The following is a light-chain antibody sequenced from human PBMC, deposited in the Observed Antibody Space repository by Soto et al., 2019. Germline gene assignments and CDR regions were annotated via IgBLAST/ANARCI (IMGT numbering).Light chain of an antibody. CDR1: QGIGYT. V-gene: IGKV3-15*01. J-gene: IGKJ4*01. CDR3: PPYNNWPLN. Sequence: EVVMRQSPATVSVSPGEGATLSCRASQGIGYTLAWYQHKPGQTPRLLIYDKSTRATGVPTRFSGSRSGAEFTLTINSLQSEDFAVYYCPPYNNWPLNFAGGTKVDIK. CDR2: DKS.